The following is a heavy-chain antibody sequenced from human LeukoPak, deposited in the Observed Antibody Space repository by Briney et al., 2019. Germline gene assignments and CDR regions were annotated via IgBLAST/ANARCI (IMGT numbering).Heavy chain of an antibody. CDR3: ARRLAPKLELKAADAFDI. CDR2: IIPIFGTA. Sequence: GASVKVSCKASGGTFSSYAISWVRQAPGQGLEWMGGIIPIFGTANYAQKFQGRVTITADESTSTAYMELSSLRSEDTAVYYCARRLAPKLELKAADAFDIWGQGTMVTVSS. D-gene: IGHD1-7*01. J-gene: IGHJ3*02. CDR1: GGTFSSYA. V-gene: IGHV1-69*13.